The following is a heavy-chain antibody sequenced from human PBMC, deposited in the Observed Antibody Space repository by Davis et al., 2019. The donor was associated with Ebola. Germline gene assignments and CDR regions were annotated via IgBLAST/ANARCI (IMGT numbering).Heavy chain of an antibody. CDR2: IYYSGST. Sequence: SGPTLVKPTETLTLTCTVSGFSLSNARMGVSWIRQPPGKGLEWIGYIYYSGSTNYNPSLKSRVTISVDTSKNQFSLKLSSVTAADTAVYYCAAMGPWEGMDVWGQGTTVTVSS. CDR3: AAMGPWEGMDV. J-gene: IGHJ6*02. CDR1: GFSLSNARMG. V-gene: IGHV4-61*01. D-gene: IGHD5-18*01.